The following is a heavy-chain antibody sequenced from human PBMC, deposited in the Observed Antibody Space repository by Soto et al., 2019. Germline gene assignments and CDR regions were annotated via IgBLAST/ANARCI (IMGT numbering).Heavy chain of an antibody. CDR1: GGSLGGFH. Sequence: QVQLQQWGAGLLKPSETLSLTCAVSGGSLGGFHWSWIRQPPGKGLEWIGEISRSGSTNYGPSLKSRVTMSMDTSRNQVSLNLSSVTDADTAVYYCARGRTAALIETRLFQVLFDLWGHGNLVTVSS. D-gene: IGHD3-22*01. J-gene: IGHJ4*01. CDR2: ISRSGST. CDR3: ARGRTAALIETRLFQVLFDL. V-gene: IGHV4-34*01.